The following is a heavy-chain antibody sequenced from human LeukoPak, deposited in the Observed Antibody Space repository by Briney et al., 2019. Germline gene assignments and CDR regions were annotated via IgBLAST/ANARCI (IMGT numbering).Heavy chain of an antibody. D-gene: IGHD1-26*01. CDR1: GFTVSSNY. Sequence: PGGSLRLSCAASGFTVSSNYMSWVRQAPGKGLEWVSIIYSAGSTYYADSVKGRFTISRDNSKNTLYLQMNSLTAEDTAVYYCARWDSGSYHKYYFDYWGQGTLVTVSS. CDR3: ARWDSGSYHKYYFDY. V-gene: IGHV3-53*01. CDR2: IYSAGST. J-gene: IGHJ4*02.